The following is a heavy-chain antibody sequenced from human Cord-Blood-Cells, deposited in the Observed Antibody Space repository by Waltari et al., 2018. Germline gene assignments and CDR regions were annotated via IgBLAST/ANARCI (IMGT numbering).Heavy chain of an antibody. Sequence: QVQLVQSGAAVKKPGASVQVTCQVSGSTLTDLSLHWARQATGKGLEWMGGFDPEDGETIYAQKFQGRVTMTEDTSTDTAYMELSSLRSEDTAVYYCATDRITFGGVIGWFDYWGQGTLVTVSS. CDR1: GSTLTDLS. D-gene: IGHD3-16*02. CDR2: FDPEDGET. CDR3: ATDRITFGGVIGWFDY. J-gene: IGHJ4*02. V-gene: IGHV1-24*01.